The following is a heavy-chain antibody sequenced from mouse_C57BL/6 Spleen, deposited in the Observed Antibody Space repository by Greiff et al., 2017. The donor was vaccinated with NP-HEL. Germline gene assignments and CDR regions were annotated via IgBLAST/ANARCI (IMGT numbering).Heavy chain of an antibody. D-gene: IGHD3-2*02. V-gene: IGHV1-39*01. Sequence: VQLQQSGPELVKPGASVKISCKASGYSFTDYNMNWVKQSNGKSLEWIGVINHNYGTTGYNQKFKGKATLTVDQSSSTAYMQINSLTSEDSAVYYCARKTSPWAAQNYAMDYWGQGTSVTVSS. J-gene: IGHJ4*01. CDR1: GYSFTDYN. CDR2: INHNYGTT. CDR3: ARKTSPWAAQNYAMDY.